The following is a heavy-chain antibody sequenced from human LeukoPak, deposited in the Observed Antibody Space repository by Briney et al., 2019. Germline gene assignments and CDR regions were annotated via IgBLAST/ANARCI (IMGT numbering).Heavy chain of an antibody. J-gene: IGHJ4*02. CDR2: IYSGGST. CDR3: ARDTGETGYGY. V-gene: IGHV3-53*01. CDR1: GFIFSDYD. Sequence: PGGSLRLSCAASGFIFSDYDMNWVRQAPGKGLEWVSVIYSGGSTYYADSVKGRFTISRDNSKNTLYLQMNSLRAEDTAVYYCARDTGETGYGYWGQGTLVTVSS. D-gene: IGHD1-14*01.